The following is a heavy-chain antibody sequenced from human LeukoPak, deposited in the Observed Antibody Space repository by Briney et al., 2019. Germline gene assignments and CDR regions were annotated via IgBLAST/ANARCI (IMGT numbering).Heavy chain of an antibody. CDR1: GFPFSSHA. J-gene: IGHJ4*02. Sequence: GGSLRLSCEVSGFPFSSHAMSWVRQAPGRGLEWVSGISISGDMTYYADSVQGRFIISRDNSKSTVYLQMDSLRVEDTAVYYCANEEVPNDYWGQGTLVTVSS. V-gene: IGHV3-23*01. D-gene: IGHD4/OR15-4a*01. CDR3: ANEEVPNDY. CDR2: ISISGDMT.